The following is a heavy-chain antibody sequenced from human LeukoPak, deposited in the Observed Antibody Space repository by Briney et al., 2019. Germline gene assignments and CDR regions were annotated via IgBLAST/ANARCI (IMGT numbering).Heavy chain of an antibody. Sequence: PSQTLSLTCTVSGGSISNGAYPWSWIRQHPRKGLEWIGYIYDSGSAYYNPSLKSRLTISVDTSKNQFSLKLYSVTAADTAVYYCASHGTSASDYWGQGTLVTVSS. J-gene: IGHJ4*02. CDR2: IYDSGSA. CDR3: ASHGTSASDY. V-gene: IGHV4-31*03. CDR1: GGSISNGAYP. D-gene: IGHD6-13*01.